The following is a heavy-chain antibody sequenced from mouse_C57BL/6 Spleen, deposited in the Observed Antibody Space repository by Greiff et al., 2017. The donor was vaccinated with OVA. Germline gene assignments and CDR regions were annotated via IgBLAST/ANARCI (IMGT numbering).Heavy chain of an antibody. CDR3: ARKSSYPYWYFDV. J-gene: IGHJ1*03. CDR2: INPSTGGT. CDR1: GYSFTGYY. V-gene: IGHV1-42*01. D-gene: IGHD1-1*01. Sequence: VQLQQSGPELVKPGASVKISCKASGYSFTGYYMNWVKQSPEKSLEWIGEINPSTGGTTYNQKFKAKATLTVDKSSSTAYMQLKSLTSEDSAVYYCARKSSYPYWYFDVWGTGTTVTVSS.